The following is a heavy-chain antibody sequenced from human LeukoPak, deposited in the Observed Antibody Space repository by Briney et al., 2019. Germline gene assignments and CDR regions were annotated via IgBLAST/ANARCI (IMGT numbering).Heavy chain of an antibody. D-gene: IGHD3-22*01. CDR3: ASLYYYDSSGLKN. CDR1: GGSFSGYY. CDR2: INHSGGT. Sequence: SETLSLTCAVYGGSFSGYYWSWIRQPPGKGLEWIGEINHSGGTNYNPSLKSRVTISVDTSKNQFSLKLSSVTAADTAVYYCASLYYYDSSGLKNWGQGTLVTVSS. V-gene: IGHV4-34*01. J-gene: IGHJ4*02.